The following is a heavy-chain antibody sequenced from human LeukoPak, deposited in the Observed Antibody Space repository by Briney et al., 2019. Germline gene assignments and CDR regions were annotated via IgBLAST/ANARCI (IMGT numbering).Heavy chain of an antibody. V-gene: IGHV4-39*07. J-gene: IGHJ4*02. CDR1: SGSISTSNYY. CDR2: IFYSGST. D-gene: IGHD3-22*01. Sequence: PSETLSLTCTVSSGSISTSNYYWGWVRQPPGKALEWIGNIFYSGSTYYSPSLKSRVTISLDTSKNQFSLKLSSVTAADTAVYYCARDRYYYDSSGYYPFDYWGQGTLVTVSS. CDR3: ARDRYYYDSSGYYPFDY.